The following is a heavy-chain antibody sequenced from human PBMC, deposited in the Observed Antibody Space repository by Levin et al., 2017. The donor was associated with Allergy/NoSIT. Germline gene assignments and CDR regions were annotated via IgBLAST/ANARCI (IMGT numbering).Heavy chain of an antibody. J-gene: IGHJ3*01. CDR1: GFTFSSFG. CDR3: ATEGNLYCSSDSCYSRD. D-gene: IGHD2-2*01. CDR2: ISSSGTYI. Sequence: PGGSLRLSCADSGFTFSSFGLSWVRQAPGRGLEWVSSISSSGTYIYYADSVKGRFTVSRDNATNSLYLQMNGLRAEDTAVYYCATEGNLYCSSDSCYSRDWGQGTKVTVSS. V-gene: IGHV3-21*01.